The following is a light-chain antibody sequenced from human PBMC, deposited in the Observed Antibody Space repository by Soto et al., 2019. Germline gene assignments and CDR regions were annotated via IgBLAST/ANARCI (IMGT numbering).Light chain of an antibody. V-gene: IGKV1-5*02. CDR3: QQYSVYWT. CDR2: DAS. CDR1: QSVSTR. J-gene: IGKJ1*01. Sequence: DIQMTQSPSSLSASVGDRVTIICRASQSVSTRLAWYQQKPGKAPKVLIYDASSWAGGVPSRFTGSGSGTELTLTSDSLQPDDFATYYCQQYSVYWTFGQGTKVEIK.